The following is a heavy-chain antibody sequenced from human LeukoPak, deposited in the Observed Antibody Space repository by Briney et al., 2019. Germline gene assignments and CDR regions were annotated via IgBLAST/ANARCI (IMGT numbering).Heavy chain of an antibody. Sequence: GRSLRLSCAASGFTFSSYAMHWVRQAPGKGLEWVAVISYDGSNKYYADSVKGRFTISRDNSKNTLYLQMNSLRAEDTAVYYCARDRVTTVTTDYYYYGMDVWGQGTTVTVSS. D-gene: IGHD4-17*01. CDR1: GFTFSSYA. V-gene: IGHV3-30-3*01. CDR3: ARDRVTTVTTDYYYYGMDV. J-gene: IGHJ6*02. CDR2: ISYDGSNK.